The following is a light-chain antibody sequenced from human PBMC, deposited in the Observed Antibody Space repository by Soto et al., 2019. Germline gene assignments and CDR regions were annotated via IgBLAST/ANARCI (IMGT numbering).Light chain of an antibody. Sequence: QSVLTQPASVSGSPGQSITISCTGTSSDVGDYPYGSWYQQHPGKVPKLIIYEVTNRPSGVSGRFSGSKSENTASLTISGLQAEDEADYYCSSYSRTNTLVFGSGTKLPVL. V-gene: IGLV2-14*01. CDR3: SSYSRTNTLV. CDR2: EVT. CDR1: SSDVGDYPY. J-gene: IGLJ1*01.